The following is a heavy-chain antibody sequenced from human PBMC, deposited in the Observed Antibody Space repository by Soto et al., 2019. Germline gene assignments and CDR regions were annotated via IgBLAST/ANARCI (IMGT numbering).Heavy chain of an antibody. V-gene: IGHV4-31*03. CDR2: IYYSGST. CDR3: ARPSDTAFDY. Sequence: SETLSLTCTVSGGSISSGGYYWSWIRQHPGKGLEWIGYIYYSGSTYYNPSLKSRVTISVDTSKNQFSLKLSSVTAAATAVYYCARPSDTAFDYWGQGSLVTVSS. J-gene: IGHJ4*02. D-gene: IGHD5-18*01. CDR1: GGSISSGGYY.